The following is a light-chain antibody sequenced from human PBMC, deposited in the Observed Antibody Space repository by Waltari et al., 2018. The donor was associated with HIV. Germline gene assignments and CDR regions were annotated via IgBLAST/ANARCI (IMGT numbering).Light chain of an antibody. CDR3: QTWDTGIVL. CDR1: SGHSTYA. V-gene: IGLV4-69*01. J-gene: IGLJ3*02. CDR2: LNHAGSH. Sequence: QVVLTQSPSASASLGASVKLTCTLSSGHSTYAIAWHQLQPEKGPRYLMKLNHAGSHSKGDGSPDRFSGSSSGAERYLTISSLQSEDEGDYYCQTWDTGIVLFGGGTKLTVL.